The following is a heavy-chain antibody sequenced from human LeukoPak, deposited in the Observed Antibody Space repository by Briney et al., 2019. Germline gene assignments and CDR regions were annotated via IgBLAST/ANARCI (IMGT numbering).Heavy chain of an antibody. CDR1: GFTFSSYA. CDR2: ISYDGSNK. Sequence: GGSLRLSCAASGFTFSSYAMHWVRQAPGKGLEWVAVISYDGSNKYEADSVKGRFTISRDNSKNTLYLQMNSLRAEDTAVYYCAREGGGYGGNAGYYFDCWGQGTLVTVSS. J-gene: IGHJ4*02. V-gene: IGHV3-30-3*01. CDR3: AREGGGYGGNAGYYFDC. D-gene: IGHD4-23*01.